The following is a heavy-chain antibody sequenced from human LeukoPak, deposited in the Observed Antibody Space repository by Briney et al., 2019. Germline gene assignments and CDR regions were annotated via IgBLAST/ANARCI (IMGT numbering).Heavy chain of an antibody. CDR1: GDSISSYY. Sequence: SETLSLTCTVSGDSISSYYWSWIRQPPGKGLEWIGYIYHSGSTNYNPSLKSRVTISADTSKDQFSLKLASVTAADTAVYYCATGYSSTWYYFDYWGQGTLVTVSS. CDR2: IYHSGST. V-gene: IGHV4-59*01. CDR3: ATGYSSTWYYFDY. D-gene: IGHD6-13*01. J-gene: IGHJ4*02.